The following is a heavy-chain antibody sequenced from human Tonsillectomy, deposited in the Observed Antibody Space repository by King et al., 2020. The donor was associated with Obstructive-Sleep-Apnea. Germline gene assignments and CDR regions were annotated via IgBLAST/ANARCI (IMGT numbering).Heavy chain of an antibody. V-gene: IGHV4-59*01. Sequence: VQLQESGPGLVKPSETLSLTCAVSGGSIGTYYWSWIRQPPGKGLEWIGYIYYSGSSNYNPSLKRRVTITVDTSKNQFSLKLSSVTAADTAVYYCARAPYGSGIIDWFDPWGQGTLVTVSS. J-gene: IGHJ5*02. CDR3: ARAPYGSGIIDWFDP. CDR2: IYYSGSS. D-gene: IGHD3-10*01. CDR1: GGSIGTYY.